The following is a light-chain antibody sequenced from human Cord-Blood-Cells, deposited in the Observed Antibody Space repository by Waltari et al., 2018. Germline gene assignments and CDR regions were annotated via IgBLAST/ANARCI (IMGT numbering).Light chain of an antibody. V-gene: IGKV1-33*01. Sequence: DIQITQSPSSLCASVGERVTITCQASQDISTYLNWYQQKPVKSPKLLIYDASNLETGGPSRFSGSRSGTDFTVTISRLQPEEISIYYWQQYDKLQFTFGPGTKVDIK. CDR1: QDISTY. J-gene: IGKJ3*01. CDR2: DAS. CDR3: QQYDKLQFT.